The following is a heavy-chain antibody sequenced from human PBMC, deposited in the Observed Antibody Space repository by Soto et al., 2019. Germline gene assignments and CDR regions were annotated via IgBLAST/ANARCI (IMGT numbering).Heavy chain of an antibody. Sequence: PXGSLRLPIAASGFTFSYYSLHWVRRAPGKGLEWASSISVIRYYIRYADSVKGRFTISRDNAKTSLYLQMNSLTAEDTAVYYCAREGVHNYNEYYFDYWGQGTLVTISS. CDR1: GFTFSYYS. CDR2: ISVIRYYI. J-gene: IGHJ4*02. CDR3: AREGVHNYNEYYFDY. V-gene: IGHV3-21*06. D-gene: IGHD3-22*01.